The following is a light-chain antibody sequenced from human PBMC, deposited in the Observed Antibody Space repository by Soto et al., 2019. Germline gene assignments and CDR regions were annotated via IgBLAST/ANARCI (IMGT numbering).Light chain of an antibody. CDR1: SSDVGTFNL. V-gene: IGLV2-23*01. J-gene: IGLJ1*01. CDR2: EGT. Sequence: QSVLTQPASVSGFLGQSITMSCTGSSSDVGTFNLVPWFQQHPGKAPKLLIFEGTKRPSGVSDRFSGSKSGNTASLTISGLQAEDEADYHCCSYAGTRTSWVFGTGTKVTVL. CDR3: CSYAGTRTSWV.